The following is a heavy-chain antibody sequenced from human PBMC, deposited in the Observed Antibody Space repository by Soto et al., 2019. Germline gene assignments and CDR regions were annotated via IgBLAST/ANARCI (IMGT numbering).Heavy chain of an antibody. CDR1: GGSISSGDYY. J-gene: IGHJ5*02. CDR3: ASRRSRGRALLFDP. Sequence: QVQLQESGPGLVKPSQTLSLTCTVSGGSISSGDYYWSWIRQPPGKGLEWIGYIYYSGSTYYNPSLNRRVTTXVXTXXNQFSLKRSSVTAADTAVYYCASRRSRGRALLFDPWGQGTLVTVAS. D-gene: IGHD1-26*01. CDR2: IYYSGST. V-gene: IGHV4-30-4*01.